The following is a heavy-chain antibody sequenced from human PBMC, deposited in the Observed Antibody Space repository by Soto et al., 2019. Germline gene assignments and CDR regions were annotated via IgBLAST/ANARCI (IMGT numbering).Heavy chain of an antibody. V-gene: IGHV3-33*01. J-gene: IGHJ6*03. CDR3: ARDGAYVMLNYYYCMDV. Sequence: QVQLVESGGGVVQPGRSLRLSCAASGFTFSSYGMHWVRQAPGKGLEWVAVIWYDGSNKYYADSVKGRFTISRDNSKNTLYLKMNSLRAKDTAVYYCARDGAYVMLNYYYCMDVWGKGTTVTVSS. CDR1: GFTFSSYG. CDR2: IWYDGSNK. D-gene: IGHD2-8*01.